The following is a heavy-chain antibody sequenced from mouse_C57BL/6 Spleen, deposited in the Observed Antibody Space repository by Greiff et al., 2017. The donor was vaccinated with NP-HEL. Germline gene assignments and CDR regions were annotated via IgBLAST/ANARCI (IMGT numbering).Heavy chain of an antibody. CDR2: IWSGGST. CDR3: ARTDYGSSLYAMDY. CDR1: GFSLTSYG. J-gene: IGHJ4*01. D-gene: IGHD1-1*01. Sequence: VHLVESGPGLVQPSQCLSITCTVSGFSLTSYGVHWVRQSPGKGLEWLGVIWSGGSTDYNAAFISRLSISKDNSKSQVFFKMNSLQADDTAIYYCARTDYGSSLYAMDYWGQGTSVTVSS. V-gene: IGHV2-2*01.